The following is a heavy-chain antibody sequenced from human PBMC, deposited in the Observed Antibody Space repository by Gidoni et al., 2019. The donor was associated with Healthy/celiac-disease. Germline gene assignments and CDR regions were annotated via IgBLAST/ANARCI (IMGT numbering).Heavy chain of an antibody. CDR2: ISGNSGSI. J-gene: IGHJ6*02. CDR1: GFTFDDYA. Sequence: EVQLVESGGGLVQPGRSLSLYCAASGFTFDDYAMHWVRQAPGKGLEWVLGISGNSGSIGYADSVKGRFNSSRDNAKNSLYLQMNSLRAEDTALYYCEKDMGSRSLYYGMDVWGQGTTVTVSS. V-gene: IGHV3-9*01. D-gene: IGHD2-15*01. CDR3: EKDMGSRSLYYGMDV.